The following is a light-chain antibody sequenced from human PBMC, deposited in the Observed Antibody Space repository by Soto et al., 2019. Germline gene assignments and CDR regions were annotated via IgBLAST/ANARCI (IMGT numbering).Light chain of an antibody. CDR2: DNN. J-gene: IGLJ1*01. V-gene: IGLV1-40*01. CDR3: QSYDSSLSASV. CDR1: SSNIGAGYD. Sequence: QSVLTQPPSVSGAPGQRVTISCTGSSSNIGAGYDVHWYQQLPGAAPKFVIYDNNNRPSGVPDRFSGSKSGTSASLAITGLQAEDEADYYCQSYDSSLSASVFGTGTKVTVL.